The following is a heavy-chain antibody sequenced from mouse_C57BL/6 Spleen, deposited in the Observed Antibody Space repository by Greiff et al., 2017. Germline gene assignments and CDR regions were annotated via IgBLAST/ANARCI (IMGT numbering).Heavy chain of an antibody. Sequence: DVKLVESGGGLVQPGGSLKLSCAASGFTFSDYGMAWVRQAPRKGPEWVAFISNLAYSIYYADTVTGRFTISRENAKNTLYLEMSSLRSEDTAMYYCARQRGNYVYAMDYWGQGTSVTVSS. V-gene: IGHV5-15*01. J-gene: IGHJ4*01. CDR1: GFTFSDYG. CDR2: ISNLAYSI. CDR3: ARQRGNYVYAMDY. D-gene: IGHD2-1*01.